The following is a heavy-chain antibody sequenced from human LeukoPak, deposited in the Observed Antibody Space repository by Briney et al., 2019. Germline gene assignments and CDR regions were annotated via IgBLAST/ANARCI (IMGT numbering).Heavy chain of an antibody. CDR2: IYTSGST. CDR3: ARDMGSSSWIDAFDI. D-gene: IGHD6-13*01. CDR1: GGSISSYY. J-gene: IGHJ3*02. V-gene: IGHV4-4*07. Sequence: PSETLSLTCTVSGGSISSYYWSWIRQPAGRGLEWIGRIYTSGSTSYNPSLKSRVTMSVDTSKNQFSLKLSSVTAADTAVYYCARDMGSSSWIDAFDIWGQGTMVTVSS.